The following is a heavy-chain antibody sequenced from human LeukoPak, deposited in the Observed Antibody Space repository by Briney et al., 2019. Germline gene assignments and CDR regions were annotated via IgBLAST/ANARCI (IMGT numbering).Heavy chain of an antibody. CDR2: INSDGSST. V-gene: IGHV3-74*01. CDR3: ARLYGGYGDYYFDY. D-gene: IGHD4-17*01. J-gene: IGHJ4*02. Sequence: GGSLRLSCAASGFTFSSYWMHWVRQAPGKWLVWVSLINSDGSSTSYADSVKGRFTISRDNAKNTLYLQMNSLRAEDTAVYYCARLYGGYGDYYFDYWGQGTLVTVSS. CDR1: GFTFSSYW.